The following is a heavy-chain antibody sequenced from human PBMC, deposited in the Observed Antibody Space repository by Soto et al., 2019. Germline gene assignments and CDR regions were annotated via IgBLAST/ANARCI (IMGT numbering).Heavy chain of an antibody. D-gene: IGHD3-22*01. CDR1: GDSVSSNSAA. CDR2: TYYRSKWYN. V-gene: IGHV6-1*01. Sequence: SQTLSLTCAISGDSVSSNSAAWNWIRQSPSRGLEWLGRTYYRSKWYNDYAVSVKSRITINPDTSKNQFSLQLNSVTPEDTAVYYCARGVTDYYDSSGYYLGPYYYYGMDVWGQGTTVTVSS. J-gene: IGHJ6*02. CDR3: ARGVTDYYDSSGYYLGPYYYYGMDV.